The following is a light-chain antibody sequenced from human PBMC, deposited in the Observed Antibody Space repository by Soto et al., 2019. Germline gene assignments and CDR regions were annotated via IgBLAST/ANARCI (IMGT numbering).Light chain of an antibody. CDR2: KND. J-gene: IGLJ3*02. Sequence: QSVLTQPPSASGTPGQRVTISCSGSYSNIGSNFLYWYQQLPGTAPKLLIRKNDQRPSGVPDRFSGSKSGSSASLAISGIRSDDEADYFCAAWDDTLNQWVFGGGTKLTVL. CDR3: AAWDDTLNQWV. CDR1: YSNIGSNF. V-gene: IGLV1-47*01.